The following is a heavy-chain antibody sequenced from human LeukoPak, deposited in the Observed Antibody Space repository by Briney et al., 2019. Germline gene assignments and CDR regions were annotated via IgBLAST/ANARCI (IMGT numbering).Heavy chain of an antibody. D-gene: IGHD3-22*01. CDR1: DFTFSSHV. V-gene: IGHV3-23*01. CDR2: ISESGDFT. CDR3: ARGDGDYYPYYLDS. Sequence: GGSLRLSCAASDFTFSSHVMSWVRQAPGKGREWVSSISESGDFTYYEGSVKGRFTISRDNSKNTLYLQMNSLRAEDTAIYYCARGDGDYYPYYLDSWGQGTLVTVSS. J-gene: IGHJ4*02.